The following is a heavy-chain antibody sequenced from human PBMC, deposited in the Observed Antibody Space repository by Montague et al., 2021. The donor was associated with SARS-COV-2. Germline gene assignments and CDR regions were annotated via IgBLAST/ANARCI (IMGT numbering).Heavy chain of an antibody. CDR1: GGSISTYY. CDR3: ASPGGYCTGGSCYYVS. V-gene: IGHV4-59*01. Sequence: SETLSLTCSVSGGSISTYYWSWIRQPPGKGQEWMGYIYYSGSTNYNPSLKIRVTITIYTSKNQFPLELSSVTAADMAVYYCASPGGYCTGGSCYYVSWGQGTLVTVSS. J-gene: IGHJ5*02. D-gene: IGHD2-15*01. CDR2: IYYSGST.